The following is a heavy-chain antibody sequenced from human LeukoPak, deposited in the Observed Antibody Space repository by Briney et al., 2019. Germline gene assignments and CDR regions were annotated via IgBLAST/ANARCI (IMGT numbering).Heavy chain of an antibody. J-gene: IGHJ4*02. D-gene: IGHD2-2*01. CDR3: AKVMDKWYQLFDY. CDR1: GFTFSSYA. CDR2: ISGSGGST. V-gene: IGHV3-23*01. Sequence: SGGSLRLSCAASGFTFSSYAMSWVRQAPGKGLEWVSAISGSGGSTYYADSVKGRFTISRDNSKNTLYLQMNSLRAEDTAVYYCAKVMDKWYQLFDYWGQGTLVTVSS.